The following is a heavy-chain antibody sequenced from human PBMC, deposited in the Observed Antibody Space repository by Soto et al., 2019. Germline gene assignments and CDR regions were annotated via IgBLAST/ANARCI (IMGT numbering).Heavy chain of an antibody. CDR3: ARIPRSSFHTQDDLDS. J-gene: IGHJ5*01. Sequence: GASVKVSCKASGGTFYTYTFSWVRQAPGQGLEWMGSITPIYPTTNYAEKFQGRLTVTADGSTNTAYMELNSLTSEDTAVYYCARIPRSSFHTQDDLDSWGQGTMVTVSS. CDR2: ITPIYPTT. CDR1: GGTFYTYT. D-gene: IGHD1-1*01. V-gene: IGHV1-69*13.